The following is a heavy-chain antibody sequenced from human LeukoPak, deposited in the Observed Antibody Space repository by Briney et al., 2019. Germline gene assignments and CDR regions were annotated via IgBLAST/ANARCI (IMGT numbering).Heavy chain of an antibody. Sequence: GGSLRLSCAASGFTFSDYWMHWARQAPGKGLVWVSRINTDGSSTSYADSVKGRFTISRDNAKNTLYLQMNSLRAEDTAVYYCARDRRDTTMDPWGQGTLVTVSS. J-gene: IGHJ5*02. CDR3: ARDRRDTTMDP. D-gene: IGHD5-18*01. CDR2: INTDGSST. CDR1: GFTFSDYW. V-gene: IGHV3-74*01.